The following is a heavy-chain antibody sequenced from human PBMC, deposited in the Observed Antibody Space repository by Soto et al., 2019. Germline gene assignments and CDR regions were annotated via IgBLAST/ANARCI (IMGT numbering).Heavy chain of an antibody. D-gene: IGHD6-13*01. Sequence: GASVKVSCKVSGYTFTSYGISWVRQAPGQGLEWMGWISAYNGKTNYAQKLQGRVTMTTDTSTSTAYMELRSLRSDDTAVDYCARDLSSGIAAAGTSWFDPWGQGTLVTVSS. CDR3: ARDLSSGIAAAGTSWFDP. CDR2: ISAYNGKT. J-gene: IGHJ5*02. V-gene: IGHV1-18*04. CDR1: GYTFTSYG.